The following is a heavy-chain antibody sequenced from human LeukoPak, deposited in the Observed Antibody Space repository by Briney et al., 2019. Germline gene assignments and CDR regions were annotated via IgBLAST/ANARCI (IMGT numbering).Heavy chain of an antibody. V-gene: IGHV4-30-4*01. Sequence: SQTLSLTCTVSGGSISSGDYYWRWIRQPPGKGLEWIGYIYYTGSTYYNPSLKSRVTISVDTSKNQFSLKLSSVTAADTAMYYCARGDSSRASYWFDPWGQGTLVTVSS. J-gene: IGHJ5*02. CDR1: GGSISSGDYY. D-gene: IGHD6-13*01. CDR3: ARGDSSRASYWFDP. CDR2: IYYTGST.